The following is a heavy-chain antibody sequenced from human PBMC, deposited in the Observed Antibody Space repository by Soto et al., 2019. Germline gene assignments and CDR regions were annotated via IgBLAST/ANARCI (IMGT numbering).Heavy chain of an antibody. CDR1: GFTFSSFS. CDR2: ISSGPPTT. D-gene: IGHD3-9*01. V-gene: IGHV3-48*01. Sequence: GGSLRLSCAASGFTFSSFSMNWVRQAPGKGLEWVSYISSGPPTTCYADSVRGRFTISRDNAKNSLYLQMDSLRAEDMAVYYCTREDLVAGADLRYFIRPPDVWGQGTTVTVSS. CDR3: TREDLVAGADLRYFIRPPDV. J-gene: IGHJ6*02.